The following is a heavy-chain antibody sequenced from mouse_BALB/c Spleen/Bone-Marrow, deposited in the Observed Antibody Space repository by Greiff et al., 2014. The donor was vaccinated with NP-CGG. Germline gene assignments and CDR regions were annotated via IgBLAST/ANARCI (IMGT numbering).Heavy chain of an antibody. CDR2: ISSGNSTI. CDR1: GFTFSSFG. J-gene: IGHJ4*01. CDR3: VRDCGYGAMDY. D-gene: IGHD2-2*01. V-gene: IGHV5-17*02. Sequence: EVQLVESGGGLVQPGGSGKLSCAASGFTFSSFGMHWVRQAPEKGLEWVGYISSGNSTIYYEHTVKGQFTISRDNSKNTPFLQMANLMTEDTAMYYCVRDCGYGAMDYWGQGTSVTVSS.